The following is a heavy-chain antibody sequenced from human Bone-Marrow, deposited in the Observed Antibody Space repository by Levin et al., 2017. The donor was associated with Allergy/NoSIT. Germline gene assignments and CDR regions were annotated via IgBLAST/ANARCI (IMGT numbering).Heavy chain of an antibody. J-gene: IGHJ4*02. V-gene: IGHV3-23*01. CDR2: ISGSADST. Sequence: GSLRLSCVASGFTFSGYAMSWVRQAPGRGLEWVSAISGSADSTYHTDSVQGRFSISRDNSKTTLYLQMNSLRAEDTAVYYCAKDNYDFRSGGRLYDFWGQGTLVTVSS. CDR3: AKDNYDFRSGGRLYDF. CDR1: GFTFSGYA. D-gene: IGHD3-3*01.